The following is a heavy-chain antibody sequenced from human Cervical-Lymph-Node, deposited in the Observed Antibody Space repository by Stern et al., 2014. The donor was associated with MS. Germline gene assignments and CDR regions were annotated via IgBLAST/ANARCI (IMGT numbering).Heavy chain of an antibody. CDR2: IYYSGST. D-gene: IGHD4-23*01. CDR1: GGSISSGGYY. CDR3: ARLHAVVTPGFFDY. Sequence: QLQLQESGPGLVKPSQTLSLTCTVSGGSISSGGYYWSWIRQHPGKGLEGIGYIYYSGSTYYNPSLKSRVTISVDTSKNQFSLKLSSVTAADTAVYYWARLHAVVTPGFFDYWGQGTLVTVSS. V-gene: IGHV4-31*03. J-gene: IGHJ4*02.